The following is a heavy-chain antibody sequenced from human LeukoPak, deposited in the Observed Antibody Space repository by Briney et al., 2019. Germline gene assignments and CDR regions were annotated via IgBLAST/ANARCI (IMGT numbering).Heavy chain of an antibody. CDR2: INPSGGST. D-gene: IGHD6-13*01. CDR3: ASDSSSWYIFDY. Sequence: ASVKVSCKASGYTFTSYYMHWVRQAPGQGLEWMGIINPSGGSTSYAQKFQGRVTMTRDMSTSTVYMEPSSLRSEDTAVYYCASDSSSWYIFDYWGQGTLVTVSS. V-gene: IGHV1-46*01. CDR1: GYTFTSYY. J-gene: IGHJ4*02.